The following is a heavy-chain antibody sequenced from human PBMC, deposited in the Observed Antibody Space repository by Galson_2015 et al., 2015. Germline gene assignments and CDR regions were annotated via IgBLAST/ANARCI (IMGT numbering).Heavy chain of an antibody. J-gene: IGHJ4*02. Sequence: SLRLSCSGSEFTFSSYAMSWVRQAPGQGLEWLSVISGNGGKIDYADSVKGRFTISRDNSKNTLFLQMNSLRGEDTAVYYCARAPRLYPSSWPLDYGARGALVTVP. V-gene: IGHV3-23*01. CDR1: EFTFSSYA. D-gene: IGHD6-13*01. CDR2: ISGNGGKI. CDR3: ARAPRLYPSSWPLDY.